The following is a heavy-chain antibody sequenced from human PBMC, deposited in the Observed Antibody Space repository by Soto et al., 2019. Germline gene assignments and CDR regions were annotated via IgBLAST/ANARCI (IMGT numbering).Heavy chain of an antibody. Sequence: EVQILESGGGLVQPGGSPRLSCAASGFTFSSSAMNWVRQAPGKGLEWVSVISGSDGRTYYADSVKGRFTISRDNSKNTLYLDMNSLRAEDTAVYYCAKSLNINWKNWFDPWGQGTLVTVSS. CDR1: GFTFSSSA. CDR3: AKSLNINWKNWFDP. V-gene: IGHV3-23*01. J-gene: IGHJ5*02. D-gene: IGHD1-1*01. CDR2: ISGSDGRT.